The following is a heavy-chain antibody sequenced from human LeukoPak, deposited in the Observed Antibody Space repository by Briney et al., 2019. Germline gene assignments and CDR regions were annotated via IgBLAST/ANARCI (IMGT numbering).Heavy chain of an antibody. Sequence: VASVKVSCKASGYTFTGYYMHWVRQAPGQGLEWMGWINPNSGGTNYAQKFQGRVTMTRDTSISTAYMELSRLRSDDTVVYYCARDKGSGYYSLYYFDYWGQGTLVTVSS. V-gene: IGHV1-2*02. CDR3: ARDKGSGYYSLYYFDY. J-gene: IGHJ4*02. D-gene: IGHD3-22*01. CDR1: GYTFTGYY. CDR2: INPNSGGT.